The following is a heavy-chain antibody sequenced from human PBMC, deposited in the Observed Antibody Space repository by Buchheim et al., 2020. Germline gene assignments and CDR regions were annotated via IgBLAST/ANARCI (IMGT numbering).Heavy chain of an antibody. Sequence: EVQLLESGGGLVQPGGSLRLSCAASGLSFSNYAMNWVRQAPGKGLEWVASIGNSDVGSYYADSVKGRFTISRDNSKNTLYLQMERLSAEDTALYYCASGGIIQRNDYWGQGAL. CDR2: IGNSDVGS. V-gene: IGHV3-23*01. CDR1: GLSFSNYA. J-gene: IGHJ4*02. CDR3: ASGGIIQRNDY. D-gene: IGHD3-10*01.